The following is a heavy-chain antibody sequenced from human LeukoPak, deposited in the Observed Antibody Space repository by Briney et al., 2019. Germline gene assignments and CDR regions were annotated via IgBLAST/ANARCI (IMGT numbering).Heavy chain of an antibody. CDR1: GYTFTGYY. J-gene: IGHJ4*02. CDR3: ASVVATGGC. V-gene: IGHV1-2*02. CDR2: INPNSGDT. D-gene: IGHD5-12*01. Sequence: ASVKVSCKASGYTFTGYYMNWVRQAPGQGLEWMGLINPNSGDTNYAQNFQGRVTMTRDTSISTAYMELSRLRSDDTAVYYCASVVATGGCWGQGTLVTVSS.